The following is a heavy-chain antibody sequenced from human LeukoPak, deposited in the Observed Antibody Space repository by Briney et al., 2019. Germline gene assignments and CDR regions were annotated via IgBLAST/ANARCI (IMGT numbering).Heavy chain of an antibody. Sequence: GGSLRLSCAASDFTFSFYWMTWVRQAPGKELEWVANIKQDGSEEYYVDSVRGRFTISRDNAKNSLYLQMSSLRAEDTAVYYCARDSACYDYWGQGTLVTVSS. CDR3: ARDSACYDY. CDR2: IKQDGSEE. CDR1: DFTFSFYW. D-gene: IGHD2-15*01. V-gene: IGHV3-7*01. J-gene: IGHJ4*02.